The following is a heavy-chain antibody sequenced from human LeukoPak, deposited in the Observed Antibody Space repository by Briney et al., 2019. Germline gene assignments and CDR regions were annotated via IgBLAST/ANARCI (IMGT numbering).Heavy chain of an antibody. CDR1: GGSFSGDY. J-gene: IGHJ4*02. Sequence: PSETLSLTCAVYGGSFSGDYWSWIRQPPGKGLEWIGEINHSGSTNYNPSLKSRVTISVDTSKNQFSLKLSSVTAADTAVYYCARSYDYDYWGQGTLVTVSS. V-gene: IGHV4-34*01. CDR2: INHSGST. CDR3: ARSYDYDY. D-gene: IGHD5-18*01.